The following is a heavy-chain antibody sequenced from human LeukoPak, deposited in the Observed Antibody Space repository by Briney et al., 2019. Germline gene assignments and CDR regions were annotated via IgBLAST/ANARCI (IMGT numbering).Heavy chain of an antibody. V-gene: IGHV3-21*01. J-gene: IGHJ4*02. CDR1: GFTFNTYS. CDR2: ISGSSSYT. Sequence: PGGSLRLSCAASGFTFNTYSLNWVRQAPGKGLEWVSSISGSSSYTYYSDLVKGRFTISRDDARNSLYLQMNSLRAEDTAAYYCARDTNYYDSSGYYAGSDFDYWGQGTLVTVSS. D-gene: IGHD3-22*01. CDR3: ARDTNYYDSSGYYAGSDFDY.